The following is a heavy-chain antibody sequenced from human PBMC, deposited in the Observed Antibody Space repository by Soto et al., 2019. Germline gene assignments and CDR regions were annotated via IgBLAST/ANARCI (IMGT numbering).Heavy chain of an antibody. CDR2: FYHSGPI. J-gene: IGHJ6*02. Sequence: PSETLCLTCTVSGGSISSSYWGWIRQSLGKALEWIGIFYHSGPINDNPSLKGRVTISLDRSKSQFSLKLTSVTAADTAMYYCARLWDYDKSGHNAPWGYGMDVWGPGTTV. V-gene: IGHV4-59*01. D-gene: IGHD3-22*01. CDR1: GGSISSSY. CDR3: ARLWDYDKSGHNAPWGYGMDV.